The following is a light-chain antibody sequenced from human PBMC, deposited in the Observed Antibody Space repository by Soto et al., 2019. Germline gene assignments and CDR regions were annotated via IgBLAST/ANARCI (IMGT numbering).Light chain of an antibody. Sequence: EIVLTQSPGTLSLSPGERATLSCRASESVSSSYLGWYQQKPGQSPRLLIYGASSRATGIPDRFSGSGSGTAFTLTIRRLEPEDFAVYYCQQYGTSPWTFGQGTKVELK. V-gene: IGKV3-20*01. CDR1: ESVSSSY. CDR2: GAS. CDR3: QQYGTSPWT. J-gene: IGKJ1*01.